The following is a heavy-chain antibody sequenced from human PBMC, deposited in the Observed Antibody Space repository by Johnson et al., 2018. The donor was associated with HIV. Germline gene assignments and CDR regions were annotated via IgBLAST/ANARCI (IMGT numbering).Heavy chain of an antibody. J-gene: IGHJ3*02. CDR2: IGTAGDT. CDR1: GFTFSSYD. V-gene: IGHV3-13*01. Sequence: VQLVESGGGVVQPGRSLRLSCAASGFTFSSYDMHWVRQATGKGLEWVSAIGTAGDTYYPGSVKGRFTISRENAKNSLYLQMYSLRAGDTAVYYCARDPSATYAFDIWGQGTMVTVSS. CDR3: ARDPSATYAFDI.